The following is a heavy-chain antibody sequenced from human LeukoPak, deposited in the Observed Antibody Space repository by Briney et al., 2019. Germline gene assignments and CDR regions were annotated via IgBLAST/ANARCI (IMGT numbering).Heavy chain of an antibody. CDR1: GYTFNIYG. V-gene: IGHV1-18*01. CDR2: ISAYNGNT. D-gene: IGHD2-2*03. Sequence: ASVTVSCKASGYTFNIYGISWVRQAPGQGLEWMGWISAYNGNTNYAQKLQGRVTMTTDTSTSTAYMELRSLRSDDTAVYYCASMDGDGMDVWGQGTTVTVSS. CDR3: ASMDGDGMDV. J-gene: IGHJ6*02.